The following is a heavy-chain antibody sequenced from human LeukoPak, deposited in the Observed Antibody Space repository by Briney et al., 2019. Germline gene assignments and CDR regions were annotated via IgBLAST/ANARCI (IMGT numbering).Heavy chain of an antibody. CDR3: AKPPDLLDAFDI. V-gene: IGHV3-30*18. CDR2: ISYDGSNK. D-gene: IGHD2-15*01. J-gene: IGHJ3*02. Sequence: GGSPRLSCAASGFTFSNYGMHWVRQAPGKGLEWVAVISYDGSNKYYADSVKGRFTISRDNSKITLYLQMNSLRAEDTAVYYCAKPPDLLDAFDIWGQGTTVTVSS. CDR1: GFTFSNYG.